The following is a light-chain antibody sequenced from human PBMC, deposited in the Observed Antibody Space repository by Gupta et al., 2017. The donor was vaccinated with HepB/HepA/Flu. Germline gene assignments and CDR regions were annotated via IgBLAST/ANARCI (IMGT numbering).Light chain of an antibody. CDR3: HMWGSASVV. V-gene: IGLV3-9*01. Sequence: SDELTQPLSMSVALGQTATFTCVGDHIQSGFVHWYQHLPGQAPVLVIHEDNKRPSEIPGRFSGSSSGNTATLTISRVQAGDEGDYYCHMWGSASVVFGGGTRLTV. J-gene: IGLJ2*01. CDR2: EDN. CDR1: HIQSGF.